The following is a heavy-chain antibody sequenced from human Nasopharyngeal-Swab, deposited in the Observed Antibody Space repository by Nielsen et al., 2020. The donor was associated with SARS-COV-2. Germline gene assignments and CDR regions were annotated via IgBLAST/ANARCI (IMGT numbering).Heavy chain of an antibody. CDR2: VYYSRIT. CDR3: ARGKDLLGVVTALDF. Sequence: SETLSLTCTVSGGSISSYYWTWIRQPPGKGLEWIGYVYYSRITNYNPSLKSRVTISLDTSENQFSLKLTSVSAADTAVYYCARGKDLLGVVTALDFWGQGTLVTVSS. D-gene: IGHD2-21*02. J-gene: IGHJ4*02. V-gene: IGHV4-59*01. CDR1: GGSISSYY.